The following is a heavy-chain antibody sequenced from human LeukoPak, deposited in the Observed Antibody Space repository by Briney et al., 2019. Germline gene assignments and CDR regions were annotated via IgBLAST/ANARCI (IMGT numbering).Heavy chain of an antibody. V-gene: IGHV1-2*02. D-gene: IGHD6-13*01. CDR2: INANSGGT. J-gene: IGHJ5*02. Sequence: ASVKVSCKASGYTFTSYFMNWVRQAPGQGLEWMGWINANSGGTNYVQKFQGRVTMTRDTSISTAYMELSRLRSDDTAVYYCARERPNSSSWYARWFDPWGQGALVTVSS. CDR1: GYTFTSYF. CDR3: ARERPNSSSWYARWFDP.